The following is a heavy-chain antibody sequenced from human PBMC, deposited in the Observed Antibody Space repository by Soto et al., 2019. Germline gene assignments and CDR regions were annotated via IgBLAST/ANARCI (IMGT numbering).Heavy chain of an antibody. D-gene: IGHD6-19*01. J-gene: IGHJ4*02. CDR2: ISSSSSYT. CDR1: GFTFSDYY. CDR3: ARDLEAVAGDFDY. Sequence: PGGSLRLSCAASGFTFSDYYMSWIRQAPGKGLEWVSYISSSSSYTNYADSVKGRFTISRDNAKNSLYLQMNSLRAEDTAVYYCARDLEAVAGDFDYWGQGTLVTVSS. V-gene: IGHV3-11*05.